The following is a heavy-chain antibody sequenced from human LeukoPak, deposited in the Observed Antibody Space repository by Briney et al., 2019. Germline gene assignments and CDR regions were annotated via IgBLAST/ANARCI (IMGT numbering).Heavy chain of an antibody. CDR2: ISGSGGST. CDR3: ARHLSIAVAGFYFDY. D-gene: IGHD6-19*01. Sequence: GGSLRLSCAASGFTFSSYAMSWVRQAPGKGLEWVSAISGSGGSTYYEDSVKGRFTISRDNSKNTLYLQMNSLRAEDTAVYYCARHLSIAVAGFYFDYWGQGTLVTVSS. CDR1: GFTFSSYA. V-gene: IGHV3-23*01. J-gene: IGHJ4*02.